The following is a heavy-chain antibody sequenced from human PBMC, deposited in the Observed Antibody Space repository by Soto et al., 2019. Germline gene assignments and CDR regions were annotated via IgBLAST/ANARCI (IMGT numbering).Heavy chain of an antibody. J-gene: IGHJ4*02. D-gene: IGHD6-19*01. Sequence: EVQLVESGGGLVQPGGSLRLSCAASGFTVSSNFMSWVRQAPGKGLEWVSVIYSGGTTYYADSVKGRFTISRHNSKNTLYRQMNSLRAEDTAVYYGARGAGYSSGWYDYWGQGTLVTVSS. V-gene: IGHV3-53*04. CDR2: IYSGGTT. CDR3: ARGAGYSSGWYDY. CDR1: GFTVSSNF.